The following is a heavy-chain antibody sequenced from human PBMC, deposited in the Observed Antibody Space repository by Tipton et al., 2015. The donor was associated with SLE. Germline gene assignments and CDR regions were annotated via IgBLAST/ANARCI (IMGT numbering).Heavy chain of an antibody. J-gene: IGHJ4*02. CDR3: AKDRYCGGGTCFASYFDL. D-gene: IGHD2-21*01. CDR2: ISGSGGST. CDR1: GFTFSSYA. V-gene: IGHV3-23*01. Sequence: SLRLSCAASGFTFSSYAMSWVRQAPGKGLEWVSAISGSGGSTYYADSVKGRFTISRDNSKNTLYLQMNSLRAEDTAVYYCAKDRYCGGGTCFASYFDLWGQGTPVTVSS.